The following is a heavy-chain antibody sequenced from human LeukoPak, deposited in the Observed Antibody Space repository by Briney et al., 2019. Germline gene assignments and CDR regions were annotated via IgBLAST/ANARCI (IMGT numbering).Heavy chain of an antibody. CDR3: ASSYSSSFRFDP. Sequence: AVKVSSTASGRTFRSYAISWARQAPGQGLEWMGGIIPIFGTANYAQKFQGRVTITADESTSTAYMELSSLRSEDTAVYYCASSYSSSFRFDPWGQGTLVTVSS. V-gene: IGHV1-69*13. CDR2: IIPIFGTA. D-gene: IGHD6-13*01. CDR1: GRTFRSYA. J-gene: IGHJ5*02.